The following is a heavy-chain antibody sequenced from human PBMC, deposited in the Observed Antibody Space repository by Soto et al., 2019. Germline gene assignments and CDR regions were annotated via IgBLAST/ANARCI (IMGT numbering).Heavy chain of an antibody. CDR2: ISASGGYK. J-gene: IGHJ6*02. D-gene: IGHD1-26*01. V-gene: IGHV3-21*02. CDR1: GFNFNTYS. Sequence: EVRLVESGGGLVKPGGSLRVSCAASGFNFNTYSMNWVRQAPGKGLEWVSFISASGGYKYYADSVRGRFTISRDNAKKSGYLEMNSLTADDTAVYYWGGERSALPGARDAMDVWGQGTTVTVSS. CDR3: GGERSALPGARDAMDV.